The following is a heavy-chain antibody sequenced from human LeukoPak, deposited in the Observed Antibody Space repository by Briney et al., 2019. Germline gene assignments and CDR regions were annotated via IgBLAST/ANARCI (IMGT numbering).Heavy chain of an antibody. J-gene: IGHJ4*02. D-gene: IGHD1-1*01. CDR2: INHSGST. CDR3: AREDWNAVYGY. CDR1: GGSFSGYY. V-gene: IGHV4-34*01. Sequence: SETLSLTCAVYGGSFSGYYWSWIRQPPGKGLEWIGEINHSGSTNYNPSLKSRVTISVDTSKNQFSLKLSSVTAADTAVYYCAREDWNAVYGYWGQGTLVTVSS.